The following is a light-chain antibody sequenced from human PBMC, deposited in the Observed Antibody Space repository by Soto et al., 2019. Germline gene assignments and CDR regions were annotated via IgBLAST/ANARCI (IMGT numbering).Light chain of an antibody. J-gene: IGLJ3*02. CDR1: NIGSKS. CDR2: DDS. Sequence: SYELTQPPSVSVAPGQTARITYGGNNIGSKSVHWYQQKPGQAPVLVVYDDSDRPSGIPERFSGSNSGNTATLTISRVEAGDEADYYCQVWDSSSDHSWVFGGGTKLTVL. V-gene: IGLV3-21*02. CDR3: QVWDSSSDHSWV.